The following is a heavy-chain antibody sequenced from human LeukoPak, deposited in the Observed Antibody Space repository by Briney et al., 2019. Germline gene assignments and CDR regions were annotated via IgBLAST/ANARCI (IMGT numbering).Heavy chain of an antibody. CDR1: GFTLSNYA. D-gene: IGHD5-24*01. J-gene: IGHJ4*02. Sequence: GGSLRLSCAASGFTLSNYAMSWVRHAPGKGLEWVSSIHYNGDSTYYADSVKGRFTISRDNSKNTLYLQMNSLRVEDTAVYYCAKVIREVDMSHDYWGQGALVTVSS. CDR2: IHYNGDST. V-gene: IGHV3-23*01. CDR3: AKVIREVDMSHDY.